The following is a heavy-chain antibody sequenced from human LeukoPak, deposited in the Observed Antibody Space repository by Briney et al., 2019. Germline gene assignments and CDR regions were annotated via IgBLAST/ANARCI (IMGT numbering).Heavy chain of an antibody. CDR1: GFTFSSYD. V-gene: IGHV3-30*18. CDR3: AKDNYYGSSAVIDY. J-gene: IGHJ4*02. D-gene: IGHD3-22*01. CDR2: LSHDGNNE. Sequence: GSLRLSCAASGFTFSSYDMHWVRQAPGKGLEWVAALSHDGNNEFYADSVKGRFTISRDNSKSTLYLQMNSLRAGDTATFYCAKDNYYGSSAVIDYWGQGALVTVSS.